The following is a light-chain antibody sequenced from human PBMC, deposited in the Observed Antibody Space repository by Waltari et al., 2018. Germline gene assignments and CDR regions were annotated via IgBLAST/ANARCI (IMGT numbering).Light chain of an antibody. CDR2: DVS. Sequence: WEQQYTGRATNLMLYDVSKRPSGFSNRFYGFMSGNPASLTISGLQAEDEADYYCSSYTSSSTWVFGGGTKLTVI. J-gene: IGLJ3*02. V-gene: IGLV2-14*04. CDR3: SSYTSSSTWV.